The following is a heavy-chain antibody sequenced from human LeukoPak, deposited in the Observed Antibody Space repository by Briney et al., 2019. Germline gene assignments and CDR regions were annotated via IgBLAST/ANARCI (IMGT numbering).Heavy chain of an antibody. CDR1: GFTVSSNY. CDR2: IYSGGST. D-gene: IGHD3-10*01. Sequence: PGGSLRLSCAASGFTVSSNYMSWVRQAPGKGLEWVSVIYSGGSTYYADSVKGRFTISRDNSKNTLYLQMNSLRAEDTAVYYCARAHYYGSGSYYLTYYYYGMDVWGQGTTVTVSS. V-gene: IGHV3-66*01. CDR3: ARAHYYGSGSYYLTYYYYGMDV. J-gene: IGHJ6*02.